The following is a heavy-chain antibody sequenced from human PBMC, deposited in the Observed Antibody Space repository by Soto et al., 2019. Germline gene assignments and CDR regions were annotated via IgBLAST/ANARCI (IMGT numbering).Heavy chain of an antibody. V-gene: IGHV3-23*01. CDR2: ISGSGGST. J-gene: IGHJ3*02. CDR3: AKDPRIAARPYDAFDI. D-gene: IGHD6-6*01. CDR1: GFTFSSYA. Sequence: EVQLLESGGGLVQPGGSLRLSRAASGFTFSSYAMSWVRQAPGKGLEWVSAISGSGGSTYYADSVKGRFTISRDNSKNTLYLQMNSLRAEDTAVYYCAKDPRIAARPYDAFDIWGQGTMVTVSS.